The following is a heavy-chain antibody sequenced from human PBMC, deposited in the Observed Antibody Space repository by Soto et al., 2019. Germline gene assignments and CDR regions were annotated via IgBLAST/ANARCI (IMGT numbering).Heavy chain of an antibody. J-gene: IGHJ6*02. V-gene: IGHV3-30-3*01. CDR1: GFNINNYA. CDR3: RRRQYYGGCNSFAGLAV. Sequence: QVQLVESGGGVVQPGRSLRLSCAASGFNINNYAFNWVRQAPGKGLGWVAVISYDGYNKFYADSVRGRFTVSRDNSKSTLYVQMNSRRAEAPAGYYFRRRQYYGGCNSFAGLAVWGQGTAV. CDR2: ISYDGYNK. D-gene: IGHD3-16*01.